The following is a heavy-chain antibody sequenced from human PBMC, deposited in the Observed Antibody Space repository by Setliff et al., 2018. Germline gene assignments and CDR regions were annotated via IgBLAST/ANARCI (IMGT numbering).Heavy chain of an antibody. V-gene: IGHV1-46*01. CDR2: INPGGGST. CDR3: ARYPSYYYYYMDV. J-gene: IGHJ6*03. Sequence: ASVKVSCKASGYTFTNHYMHWVRQAPGQGLEWMGMINPGGGSTTYAQKFQGRVTMTRDTSTSTAYMELRSLRSDDTAVYYCARYPSYYYYYMDVWGKGTTVTVSS. CDR1: GYTFTNHY.